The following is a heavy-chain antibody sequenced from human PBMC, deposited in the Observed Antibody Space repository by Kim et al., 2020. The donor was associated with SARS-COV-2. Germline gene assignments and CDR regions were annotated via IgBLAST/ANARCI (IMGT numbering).Heavy chain of an antibody. CDR3: ATTGYSRDYFDH. CDR1: GFTVSTYY. Sequence: GGSLRLSCTASGFTVSTYYMSWVRQAPGKGLEWVSVFYSGDDTYYADSVRGRFTSSRDHSKNTLSLQMDSLRAEDTAVYFCATTGYSRDYFDHWGQGTLVIVSS. CDR2: FYSGDDT. D-gene: IGHD2-15*01. J-gene: IGHJ4*02. V-gene: IGHV3-66*01.